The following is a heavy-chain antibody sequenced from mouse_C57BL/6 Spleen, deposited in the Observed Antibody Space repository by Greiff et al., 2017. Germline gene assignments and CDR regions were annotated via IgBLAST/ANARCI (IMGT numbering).Heavy chain of an antibody. CDR1: GFTFSSYG. CDR2: ISSGGSYT. CDR3: ARYDDGYYDAMDY. D-gene: IGHD2-3*01. J-gene: IGHJ4*01. V-gene: IGHV5-6*01. Sequence: EVQGVESGGDLVKPGGSLKLSCAASGFTFSSYGMSWVRQTPDKRLEWVATISSGGSYTYYPDSVKGRFTISRDNAKNTLYLQMSSLKSEVTAMYYCARYDDGYYDAMDYWGQGTSVTVAS.